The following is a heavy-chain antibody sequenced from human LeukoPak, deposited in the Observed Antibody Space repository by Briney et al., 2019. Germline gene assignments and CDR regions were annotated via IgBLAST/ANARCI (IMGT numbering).Heavy chain of an antibody. Sequence: PGGSLRLSCAASGFTFGSDWMSWVRQAPGKGLEWVANIKQDGSEKYYVDSVKGRFTISRDNAKNSLYLQMNSLRAEDTAVYYCARDVVVVVAATSYYYGMDVWGQGTTVTVSS. CDR3: ARDVVVVVAATSYYYGMDV. CDR2: IKQDGSEK. J-gene: IGHJ6*02. D-gene: IGHD2-15*01. CDR1: GFTFGSDW. V-gene: IGHV3-7*01.